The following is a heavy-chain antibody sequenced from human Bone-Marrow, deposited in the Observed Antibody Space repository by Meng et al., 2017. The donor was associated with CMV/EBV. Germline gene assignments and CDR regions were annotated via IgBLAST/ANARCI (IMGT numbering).Heavy chain of an antibody. Sequence: SEPLSLTCTVSGGSVSSGSYYWSWIRQPPGKGLEWIGYIYYSGSTNYNPSLKSRVTISVDTSKNQFSLKLSSVTAADTAVYYCARDSYYDFWSGYYTYYYYGMDVWGQGTTVTVSS. D-gene: IGHD3-3*01. J-gene: IGHJ6*02. CDR1: GGSVSSGSYY. CDR2: IYYSGST. V-gene: IGHV4-61*01. CDR3: ARDSYYDFWSGYYTYYYYGMDV.